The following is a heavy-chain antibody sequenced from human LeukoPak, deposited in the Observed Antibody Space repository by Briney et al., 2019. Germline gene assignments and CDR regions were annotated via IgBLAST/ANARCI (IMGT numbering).Heavy chain of an antibody. Sequence: GGSLRPSCAASGFTFSSYSMNWVRQAPGKGLEWVSSISSSSSYIYYADSVKGRFTISRDNAKNSLYLQMNSLRAEDTAVYYCARGYCSSTSCLPIPFYFDYWGQGTLVTVSS. CDR2: ISSSSSYI. CDR1: GFTFSSYS. D-gene: IGHD2-2*01. J-gene: IGHJ4*02. V-gene: IGHV3-21*01. CDR3: ARGYCSSTSCLPIPFYFDY.